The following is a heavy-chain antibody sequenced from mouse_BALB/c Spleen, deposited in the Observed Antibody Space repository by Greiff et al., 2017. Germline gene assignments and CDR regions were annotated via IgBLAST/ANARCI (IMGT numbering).Heavy chain of an antibody. CDR2: IWAGGST. J-gene: IGHJ3*01. D-gene: IGHD2-3*01. Sequence: VQVVESGPGLVAPSQSLSITCTVSGFSLTSYGVHWVRQPPGKGLEWLGVIWAGGSTNYNSALMSRLSISKDNSKSQVFLKMNSLQTDDTAMYYCAREGGYSWFAYWGQGTLVTVSA. CDR1: GFSLTSYG. CDR3: AREGGYSWFAY. V-gene: IGHV2-9*02.